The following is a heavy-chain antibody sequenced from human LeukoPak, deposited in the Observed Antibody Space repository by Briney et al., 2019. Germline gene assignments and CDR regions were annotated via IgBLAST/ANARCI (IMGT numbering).Heavy chain of an antibody. V-gene: IGHV4-34*01. CDR1: GGSFSGYY. D-gene: IGHD6-6*01. CDR3: ARDFGSSSWGWFDP. Sequence: SETLSLTCAVYGGSFSGYYWSWIRQPPGKGLEWIGEINHSGSTNYNPSLKSRVTISVDTSKNQFSLMLTSVTAADTAIYFCARDFGSSSWGWFDPWGPGILVIVSS. CDR2: INHSGST. J-gene: IGHJ5*02.